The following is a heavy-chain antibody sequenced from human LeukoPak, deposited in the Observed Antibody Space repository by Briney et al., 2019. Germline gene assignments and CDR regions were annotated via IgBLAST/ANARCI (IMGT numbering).Heavy chain of an antibody. J-gene: IGHJ4*02. V-gene: IGHV1-2*02. Sequence: ASVKVSCKASGYTFTGYYMHWVRQAPGQGLEWMGWINPNSGGTNYAQKFQGRVTMTRDTSISTAYMELSRLRSDDTAVYYCAREYYYDSSGYYPPLDYWGQGTLVTVSS. CDR3: AREYYYDSSGYYPPLDY. CDR2: INPNSGGT. D-gene: IGHD3-22*01. CDR1: GYTFTGYY.